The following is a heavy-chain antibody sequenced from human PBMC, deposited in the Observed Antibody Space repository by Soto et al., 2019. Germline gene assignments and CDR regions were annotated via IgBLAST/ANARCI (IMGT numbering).Heavy chain of an antibody. CDR3: AIVKATLYRQYYFVF. J-gene: IGHJ4*02. CDR1: GGSISSCY. D-gene: IGHD5-12*01. Sequence: PPETLSLTCTVSGGSISSCYWSWIRQPPGKGLEWIGYIYYSGSTNYNPSLKSRVTISVDTSKNPFSLRLRSLTAADTAVYFCAIVKATLYRQYYFVFWGPGPPVTGSS. CDR2: IYYSGST. V-gene: IGHV4-59*12.